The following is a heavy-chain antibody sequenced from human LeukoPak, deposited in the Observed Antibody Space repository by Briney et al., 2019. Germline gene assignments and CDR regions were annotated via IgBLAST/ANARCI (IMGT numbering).Heavy chain of an antibody. Sequence: PGGSLRLSCAASGFTFSSYAMHWVRQAPGKGLEWVAVISYDGSNKYYADSVKGRFTISRDNSKNTLYLQMNSLRAEDTAVYYCAKELSVTSWYSSSSPDYWGQGTLVTVSS. CDR3: AKELSVTSWYSSSSPDY. J-gene: IGHJ4*02. CDR1: GFTFSSYA. D-gene: IGHD6-6*01. V-gene: IGHV3-30-3*01. CDR2: ISYDGSNK.